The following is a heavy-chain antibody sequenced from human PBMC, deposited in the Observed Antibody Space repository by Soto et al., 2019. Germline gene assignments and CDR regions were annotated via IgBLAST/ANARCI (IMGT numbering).Heavy chain of an antibody. CDR1: GGSFSGYS. CDR2: INHSGST. J-gene: IGHJ6*02. D-gene: IGHD3-10*01. CDR3: AKEGAPPGSGNYGAGMEF. V-gene: IGHV4-34*01. Sequence: SETLSLTCAVYGGSFSGYSLSWIRQPPGKGLEWIGEINHSGSTNYNPSLKSRVTISIDASKNQLSLRLRSVTAADTVFYYFAKEGAPPGSGNYGAGMEFWGQPTTVPVSS.